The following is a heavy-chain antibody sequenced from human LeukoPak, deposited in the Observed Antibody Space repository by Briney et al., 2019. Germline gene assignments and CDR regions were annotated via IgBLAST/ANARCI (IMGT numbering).Heavy chain of an antibody. V-gene: IGHV3-66*01. CDR1: GFNFSNYV. CDR3: ARDGGYSYGFRFDY. J-gene: IGHJ4*02. CDR2: IYSGGST. D-gene: IGHD5-18*01. Sequence: GGSLRLSCVVSGFNFSNYVMSWVRQAPGKGLEWVSVIYSGGSTYYADSVKGRFTISRDNSKNTLYLQMNSLRAEDTAVYYCARDGGYSYGFRFDYWGQGTLVTVSS.